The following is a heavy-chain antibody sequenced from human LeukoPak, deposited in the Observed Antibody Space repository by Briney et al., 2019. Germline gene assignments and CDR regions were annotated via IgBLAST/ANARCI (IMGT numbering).Heavy chain of an antibody. CDR1: GGSISSYY. J-gene: IGHJ4*02. V-gene: IGHV4-4*07. D-gene: IGHD3-16*01. CDR2: IYSSGST. CDR3: ARAPTREGGGALFDY. Sequence: SETLSLTCTVSGGSISSYYWSWIRQPAGKGLEWIGRIYSSGSTNYTPSLKSRVTMSVDTSKNQFSLNLSSVTAADTAVYYCARAPTREGGGALFDYWGQGTLVTVSS.